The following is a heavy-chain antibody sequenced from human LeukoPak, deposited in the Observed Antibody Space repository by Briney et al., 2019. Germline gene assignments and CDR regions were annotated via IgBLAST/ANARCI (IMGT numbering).Heavy chain of an antibody. CDR2: IYHSGST. D-gene: IGHD2-2*01. V-gene: IGHV4-38-2*01. CDR3: ARWVGYCSSTSCYDAFDI. Sequence: PSKTLSLTCAVSGYSISSGYYWGWIRQPPGKGLEWIGSIYHSGSTYYNPSLKSRVTISVDTSKNQFSLKLSSVTAADTAVYYCARWVGYCSSTSCYDAFDIWGQGTMVTVSS. J-gene: IGHJ3*02. CDR1: GYSISSGYY.